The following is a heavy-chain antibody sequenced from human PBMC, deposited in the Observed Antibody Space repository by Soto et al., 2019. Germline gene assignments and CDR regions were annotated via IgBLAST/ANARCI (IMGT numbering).Heavy chain of an antibody. Sequence: QVQLVQSGAEVKKPGASVKVSCKASGYTFTSYGISWVRQAPGQGLEWMGWISAYNGNTNYAQKLKGRVTMTTDTSTSTAYMELRSLRSDDTAVYYCARDLEDCPRYLYYYYYYGMDVWGQGTTVTVSS. D-gene: IGHD2-21*02. CDR3: ARDLEDCPRYLYYYYYYGMDV. J-gene: IGHJ6*02. CDR2: ISAYNGNT. V-gene: IGHV1-18*01. CDR1: GYTFTSYG.